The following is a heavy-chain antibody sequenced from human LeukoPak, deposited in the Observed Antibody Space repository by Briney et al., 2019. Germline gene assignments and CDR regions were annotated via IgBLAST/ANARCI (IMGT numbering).Heavy chain of an antibody. CDR3: ARDKLVNDLPSGAFDI. CDR1: GFTFSSYA. Sequence: GRSLRLSCAASGFTFSSYAMHWVRQAPGKGLEWVAVISYDGSNKYYADSVKGRFTISRDNSKNTLYLQMNSLRAEDTAVYYCARDKLVNDLPSGAFDIWGQGTMVTVSS. V-gene: IGHV3-30-3*01. D-gene: IGHD1-26*01. CDR2: ISYDGSNK. J-gene: IGHJ3*02.